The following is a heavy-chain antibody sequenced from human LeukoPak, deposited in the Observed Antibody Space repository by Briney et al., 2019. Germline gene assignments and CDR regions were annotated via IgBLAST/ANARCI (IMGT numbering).Heavy chain of an antibody. CDR3: ARRSGDSYYYYMDV. J-gene: IGHJ6*03. CDR2: ISYDGSNT. D-gene: IGHD1-26*01. Sequence: GGSLRLSCAASRFIFSDYAMHWVRQAPGKGLEWVAVISYDGSNTYYADSVKGRFTISRDNSKNTLLLQMNSLSSEDTAVYYCARRSGDSYYYYMDVWGTGTTVTVSS. V-gene: IGHV3-30*04. CDR1: RFIFSDYA.